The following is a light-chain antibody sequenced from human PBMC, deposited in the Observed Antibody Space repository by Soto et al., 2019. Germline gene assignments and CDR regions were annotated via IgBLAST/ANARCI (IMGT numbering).Light chain of an antibody. CDR3: QHYNSYSEA. V-gene: IGKV2-30*02. Sequence: DVVMTQSPLSLPVTLGQRAAIGCISDQILVHSDGIAYFSWFQQRPGRSPRRLIYKVSNRDSGVPARFSGSGSGTEFTLTISSLQPDDFATYYCQHYNSYSEAFGQGTKWIS. CDR2: KVS. J-gene: IGKJ1*01. CDR1: QILVHSDGIAY.